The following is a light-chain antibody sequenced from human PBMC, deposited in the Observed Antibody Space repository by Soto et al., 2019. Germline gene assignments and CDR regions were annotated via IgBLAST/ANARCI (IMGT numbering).Light chain of an antibody. Sequence: TVMTQSPVTLSVSPWDTATLSCRASQRVSSHLAGYHQRPGQAPRLLSKAASTRATGIPVRFSGSGSETEFTLTIRSLQSEDFGLYYCHQYNNWPWTFGPGTKVDIK. CDR3: HQYNNWPWT. J-gene: IGKJ1*01. V-gene: IGKV3-15*01. CDR2: AAS. CDR1: QRVSSH.